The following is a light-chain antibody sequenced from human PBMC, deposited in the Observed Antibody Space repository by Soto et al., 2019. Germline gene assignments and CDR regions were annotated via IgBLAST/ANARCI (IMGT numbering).Light chain of an antibody. J-gene: IGKJ5*01. V-gene: IGKV3-11*01. CDR3: QQRSNWPPIT. CDR1: QSVGGTY. CDR2: DAS. Sequence: EIVLTQSPGTLSLSPGERGTLSCRASQSVGGTYLAWYQQKPGQAPRLLIYDASNRATGIPARFSGSGSGTDFTLTISSLEPEDFAVYYCQQRSNWPPITFGQGTRLEIK.